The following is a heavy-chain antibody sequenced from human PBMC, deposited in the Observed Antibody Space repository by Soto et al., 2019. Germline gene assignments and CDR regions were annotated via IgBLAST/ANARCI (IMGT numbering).Heavy chain of an antibody. Sequence: EVQLVESGGGLVQPGGSLRLSCAASGFTFSNYWMYWVRQAPGKGLEWVSRINSDGSVSSHADSVRGRLSISRDNVKNTLYLHLDSRRAEDTAVYFCARGDGVGGTCYSLPGSFFYYMDVWGKGPTVTVFS. J-gene: IGHJ6*03. CDR2: INSDGSVS. D-gene: IGHD2-15*01. CDR1: GFTFSNYW. V-gene: IGHV3-74*02. CDR3: ARGDGVGGTCYSLPGSFFYYMDV.